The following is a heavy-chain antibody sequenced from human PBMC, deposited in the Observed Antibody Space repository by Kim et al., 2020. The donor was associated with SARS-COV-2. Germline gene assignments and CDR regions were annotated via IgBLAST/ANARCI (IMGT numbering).Heavy chain of an antibody. Sequence: YNSSLKSRVTISVDTSKNQFSLKLGSVTAADTAVYYCARHPIAAAGTSGYWGQGTLVTVSS. CDR3: ARHPIAAAGTSGY. V-gene: IGHV4-39*01. D-gene: IGHD6-13*01. J-gene: IGHJ4*02.